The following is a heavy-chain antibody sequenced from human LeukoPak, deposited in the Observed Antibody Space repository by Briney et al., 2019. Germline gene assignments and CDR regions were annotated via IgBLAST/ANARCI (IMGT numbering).Heavy chain of an antibody. CDR2: IKKDGSEK. Sequence: GGSLRLSCAASGFTFSSHRMSWVRQAPGKGLEWVANIKKDGSEKYYVDSVKGRFTISRDNAKTSLYLQMNSLTAEDTAVYYCARDSGIDYYDSSGYYYWGQGILVTVSS. J-gene: IGHJ4*02. D-gene: IGHD3-22*01. V-gene: IGHV3-7*01. CDR1: GFTFSSHR. CDR3: ARDSGIDYYDSSGYYY.